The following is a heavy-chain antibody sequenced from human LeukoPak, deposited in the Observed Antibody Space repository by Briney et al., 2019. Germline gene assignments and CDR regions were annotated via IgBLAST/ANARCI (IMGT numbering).Heavy chain of an antibody. CDR3: ARDKPLVSYYDFWSGYYAFDI. Sequence: GGSLRLSCAASGFTFSSYSMNWVRQAPGKGLEWVSSISSSSSYIYYADSVKGRFTISRDNAKNSLYLQMNSLRAEDTAVYYCARDKPLVSYYDFWSGYYAFDIWGQGTMVTVSS. CDR2: ISSSSSYI. V-gene: IGHV3-21*01. D-gene: IGHD3-3*01. CDR1: GFTFSSYS. J-gene: IGHJ3*02.